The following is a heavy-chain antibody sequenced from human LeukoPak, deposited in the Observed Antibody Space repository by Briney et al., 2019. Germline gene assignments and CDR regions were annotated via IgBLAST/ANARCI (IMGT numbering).Heavy chain of an antibody. V-gene: IGHV4-4*07. Sequence: SETLSLTCTVSGGSISSYYWSWIRQPAGKGLEWIGRIYASGSTNYNPSLRGRVTMSVDTSKNQFSLKLRSVTAADTAVYYCARDLRTAAGTRGAYYYYGMDVWDQGTTVTVSS. CDR3: ARDLRTAAGTRGAYYYYGMDV. CDR1: GGSISSYY. J-gene: IGHJ6*02. D-gene: IGHD6-13*01. CDR2: IYASGST.